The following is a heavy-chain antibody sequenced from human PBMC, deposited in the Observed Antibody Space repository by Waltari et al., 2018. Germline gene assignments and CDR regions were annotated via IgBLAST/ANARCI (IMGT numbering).Heavy chain of an antibody. Sequence: QLQESGPGLVKPSETLSLSCTVSGGSLSSTSYYWGWIRQSPGKGLEWVGSIDYSGNTDDNPSLKSRVTISVDRSKNQFSLKLSSVTAAETAVYYCARGTTMAATANWGQGTLVTVSS. V-gene: IGHV4-39*01. CDR3: ARGTTMAATAN. CDR1: GGSLSSTSYY. D-gene: IGHD6-19*01. J-gene: IGHJ4*02. CDR2: IDYSGNT.